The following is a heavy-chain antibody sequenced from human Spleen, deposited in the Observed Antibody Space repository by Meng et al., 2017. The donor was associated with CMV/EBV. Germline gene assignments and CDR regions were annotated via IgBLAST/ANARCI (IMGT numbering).Heavy chain of an antibody. J-gene: IGHJ4*02. CDR2: FIPILNTA. Sequence: SVKVSCKASENTFRHYGLSWVRQAPGQGLEWMGSFIPILNTAEYARKFQGRVTITADKTTSTAYMELSSLRSDDTAVYYCARDPVAVAYYFDSWGPGTLVTVSS. CDR1: ENTFRHYG. D-gene: IGHD6-19*01. CDR3: ARDPVAVAYYFDS. V-gene: IGHV1-69*10.